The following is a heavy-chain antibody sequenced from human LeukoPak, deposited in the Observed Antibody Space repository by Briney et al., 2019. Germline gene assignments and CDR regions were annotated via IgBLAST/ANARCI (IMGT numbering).Heavy chain of an antibody. CDR3: ARWYCSGGSCYLDY. CDR2: ISSSSSTI. CDR1: GFTFSSYS. D-gene: IGHD2-15*01. Sequence: GGSLRLSCAASGFTFSSYSMNWVRQAPGKGLEWVSYISSSSSTIYYADSVKGRFTISRDNAKNSLYLQMNSLRAEDTAVYYCARWYCSGGSCYLDYWGQGTLVTVSS. V-gene: IGHV3-48*01. J-gene: IGHJ4*02.